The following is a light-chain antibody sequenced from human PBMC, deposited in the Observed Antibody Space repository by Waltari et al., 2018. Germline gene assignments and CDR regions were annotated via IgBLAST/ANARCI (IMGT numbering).Light chain of an antibody. J-gene: IGLJ3*02. V-gene: IGLV2-14*03. CDR1: SSDVGAYDY. Sequence: QSALTQPASVSGSPGQSITISCTGTSSDVGAYDYVSWYQQPPGKVPKLMIYDVTYRPSVISNRFSGSKSGITAFLTISGLQAEDEADYYCSSHTSSRTRVFGGGTELTVL. CDR3: SSHTSSRTRV. CDR2: DVT.